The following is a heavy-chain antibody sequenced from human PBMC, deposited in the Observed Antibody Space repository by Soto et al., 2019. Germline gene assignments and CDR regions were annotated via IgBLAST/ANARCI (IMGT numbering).Heavy chain of an antibody. D-gene: IGHD3-3*01. J-gene: IGHJ4*02. V-gene: IGHV3-9*01. CDR2: ISWNSGSI. CDR3: AKEVLFGRTYSFDY. Sequence: EVQLVESGGGLVQPGRSLRLSCAASGFTFDDYAMHWVRQAPGKGLEWVSGISWNSGSIGYADSVKGRFTISRDNAKNALYLQMNSLRAEDTALYYCAKEVLFGRTYSFDYWGQGTLVTVSS. CDR1: GFTFDDYA.